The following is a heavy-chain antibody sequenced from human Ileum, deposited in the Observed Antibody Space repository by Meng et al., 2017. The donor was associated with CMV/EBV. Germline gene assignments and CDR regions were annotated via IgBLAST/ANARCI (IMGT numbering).Heavy chain of an antibody. CDR3: ARSEKVEIRGYYDDYFHYGLDV. J-gene: IGHJ6*02. V-gene: IGHV3-53*01. Sequence: GESLKISCAASGFTVSRNYMTWVRQAPGTGLEWVAHINTGGSTNYADYVKGRFTISRDKSKNTLYLQMNSLRAEDTAVYYCARSEKVEIRGYYDDYFHYGLDVWGQGTTVTVSS. CDR1: GFTVSRNY. CDR2: INTGGST. D-gene: IGHD3-22*01.